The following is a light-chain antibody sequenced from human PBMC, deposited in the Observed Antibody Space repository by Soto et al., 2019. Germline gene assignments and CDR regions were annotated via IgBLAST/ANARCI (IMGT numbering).Light chain of an antibody. V-gene: IGKV3-20*01. CDR2: GAS. CDR3: QEYSTSHWT. J-gene: IGKJ1*01. CDR1: QSVSSN. Sequence: EIVMTQSPATLSVSPGERATLSCRASQSVSSNLAWYQQKPGQAPRLLIYGASNRATGIPDRFSGSGSGTDFTLTISRLEPEDSAVYFCQEYSTSHWTFGQGTKWIS.